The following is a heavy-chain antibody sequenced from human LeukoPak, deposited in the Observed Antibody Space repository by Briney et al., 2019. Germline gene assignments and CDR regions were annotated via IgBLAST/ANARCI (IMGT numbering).Heavy chain of an antibody. J-gene: IGHJ4*02. D-gene: IGHD3-3*01. CDR2: ISSSSSYI. CDR3: ARVATFGVVIGFDY. Sequence: PGGSLRLSCAASGFTFSSYSMNWVRQAPGKGLEWVSSISSSSSYIYYADSVKGRFTISRDNAKNSLYLQMNSLRAEDTAVYYCARVATFGVVIGFDYWGQGTLVTVFS. CDR1: GFTFSSYS. V-gene: IGHV3-21*01.